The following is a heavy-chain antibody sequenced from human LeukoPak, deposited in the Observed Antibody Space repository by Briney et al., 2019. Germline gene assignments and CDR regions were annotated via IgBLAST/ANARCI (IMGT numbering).Heavy chain of an antibody. D-gene: IGHD6-13*01. Sequence: PGGSLRLSCAASGFTFSHYNMNWVRQAPGKGLEWVSYITGSSSSIYYADSVKGRFTISRDNAKNSLYLQMNSLRAEDTAVYYCARIAAASFDYWGQGTLVTVSS. CDR3: ARIAAASFDY. CDR1: GFTFSHYN. CDR2: ITGSSSSI. V-gene: IGHV3-48*04. J-gene: IGHJ4*02.